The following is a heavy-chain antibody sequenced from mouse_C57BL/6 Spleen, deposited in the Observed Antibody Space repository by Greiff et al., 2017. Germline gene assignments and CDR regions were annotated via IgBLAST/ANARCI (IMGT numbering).Heavy chain of an antibody. CDR1: GFTSTDYY. V-gene: IGHV7-3*01. Sequence: VQLKESGGGLVQPGGSLSLSCAASGFTSTDYYMSWVRQPPGKALEWLGFIRNKANGYTTEYSASVKGRFTISRDNSQSILYLQMNALRAEDSATYYCARYPIFLITTVVATPYWYFDVWGTGTTVTVSS. D-gene: IGHD1-1*01. CDR3: ARYPIFLITTVVATPYWYFDV. J-gene: IGHJ1*03. CDR2: IRNKANGYTT.